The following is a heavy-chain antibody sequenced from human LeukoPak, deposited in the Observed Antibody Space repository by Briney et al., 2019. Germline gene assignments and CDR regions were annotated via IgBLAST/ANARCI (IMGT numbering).Heavy chain of an antibody. Sequence: SVKVSCKASGGTFSSYAISWVRQAPGQGLEWMGGIIPIFGTANYAQKFQGGVTITADESTSTAYMELSSLRSEDTAVYYCARVVGHHYYYYYGMDVWGQGTTVTVSS. CDR1: GGTFSSYA. V-gene: IGHV1-69*13. J-gene: IGHJ6*02. CDR3: ARVVGHHYYYYYGMDV. D-gene: IGHD1-14*01. CDR2: IIPIFGTA.